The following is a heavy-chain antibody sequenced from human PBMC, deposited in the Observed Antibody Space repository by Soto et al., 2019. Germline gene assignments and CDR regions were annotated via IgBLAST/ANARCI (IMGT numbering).Heavy chain of an antibody. Sequence: PGGSLRLSCVASGFTFRSYSMNWVRQAPGKGLEWVSSISTSSSYIYYADSVKGRFTISRDNAKNSLYLQMNSLRAEDTAVYYCARRDYYYYGFDVWGQGTTVTVSS. J-gene: IGHJ6*02. CDR3: ARRDYYYYGFDV. CDR1: GFTFRSYS. CDR2: ISTSSSYI. V-gene: IGHV3-21*01.